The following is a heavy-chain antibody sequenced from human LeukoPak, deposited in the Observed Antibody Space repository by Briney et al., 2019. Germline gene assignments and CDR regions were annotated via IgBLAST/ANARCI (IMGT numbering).Heavy chain of an antibody. CDR1: GFTFSSYW. V-gene: IGHV3-7*01. Sequence: GGSLRLSCAASGFTFSSYWMSWVRQAPGKGRGWVADIKQDGREKSYVASVKGRFTISRDHAKHSLYLQINSLRAEDTAVYYCSRDPWVVDSDFWSGYSNSSDPWGQGTLVTVSS. J-gene: IGHJ5*02. CDR3: SRDPWVVDSDFWSGYSNSSDP. D-gene: IGHD3-3*01. CDR2: IKQDGREK.